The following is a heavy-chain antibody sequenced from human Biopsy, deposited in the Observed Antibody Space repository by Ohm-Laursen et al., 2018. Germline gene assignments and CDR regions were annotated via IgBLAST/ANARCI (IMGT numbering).Heavy chain of an antibody. J-gene: IGHJ3*02. Sequence: GTLSLTCIVSGGSISSYYWSWIRQPPGKGLEWIGYIYYTGSTNYNPSLKSRVTISVDTSKNQFSLKLTSVTAADTAVYYCAKHGSGWTGDDAFHIWGQGTMVTVSS. CDR3: AKHGSGWTGDDAFHI. V-gene: IGHV4-59*08. D-gene: IGHD6-19*01. CDR1: GGSISSYY. CDR2: IYYTGST.